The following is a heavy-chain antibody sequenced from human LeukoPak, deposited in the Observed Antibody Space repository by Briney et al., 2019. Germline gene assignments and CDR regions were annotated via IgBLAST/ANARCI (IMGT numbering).Heavy chain of an antibody. CDR3: ARLALRNQLLYFHYYGMHV. J-gene: IGHJ6*02. D-gene: IGHD2-2*02. CDR2: INHSGST. CDR1: GGSFSDYY. Sequence: SETLCLTCAVYGGSFSDYYWSRIRQPPGKGLEWMAEINHSGSTNYNPSLKSRVTISVDTSKNQFSLKLSSVTAADTAVYYCARLALRNQLLYFHYYGMHVWGQGTTVTVSS. V-gene: IGHV4-34*01.